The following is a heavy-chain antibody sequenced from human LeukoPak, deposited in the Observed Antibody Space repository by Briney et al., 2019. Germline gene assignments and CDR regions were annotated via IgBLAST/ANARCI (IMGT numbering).Heavy chain of an antibody. CDR3: ARYSSSWSVIDY. Sequence: SETLSLTCTVSGGSVSSGSYYWSWIRQPPGKGLEWIGYIYYSGSTNYNPSLKRRVTISVDTSKNQFSLKLSSVTAADTAVYYCARYSSSWSVIDYWGQGTLVTVSS. D-gene: IGHD6-13*01. J-gene: IGHJ4*02. CDR1: GGSVSSGSYY. V-gene: IGHV4-61*01. CDR2: IYYSGST.